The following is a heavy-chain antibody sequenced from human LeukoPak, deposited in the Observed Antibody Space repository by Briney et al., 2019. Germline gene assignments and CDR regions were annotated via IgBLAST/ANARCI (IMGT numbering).Heavy chain of an antibody. CDR1: GFTFSTYT. D-gene: IGHD1/OR15-1a*01. V-gene: IGHV3-21*01. CDR2: ITSSSSYI. Sequence: GGSLRLSCAASGFTFSTYTMNWVRQAPGKGLEWVSSITSSSSYIYYADSVKGRFTISRDNAKSSLYLQMNSLRAEDTAVYYCARVEQSDAFDIWGQGTMVTVSS. CDR3: ARVEQSDAFDI. J-gene: IGHJ3*02.